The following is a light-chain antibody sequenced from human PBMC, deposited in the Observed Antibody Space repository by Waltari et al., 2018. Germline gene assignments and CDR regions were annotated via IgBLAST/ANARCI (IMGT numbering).Light chain of an antibody. CDR1: SSDVGVYNY. V-gene: IGLV2-11*01. J-gene: IGLJ2*01. CDR3: CSYAGSYTFV. Sequence: SALTQPRSVSGSPGQSVTISCTGTSSDVGVYNYVSWYQQHPGKAPKLMIYDVSKRPSGVPDRFSGSKSGNTASLTISGLQAEDEADYYCCSYAGSYTFVFGGGTKLTVL. CDR2: DVS.